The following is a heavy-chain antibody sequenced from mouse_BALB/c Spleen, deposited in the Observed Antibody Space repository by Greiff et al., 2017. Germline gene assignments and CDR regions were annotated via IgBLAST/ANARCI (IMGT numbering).Heavy chain of an antibody. D-gene: IGHD2-1*01. V-gene: IGHV2-9*02. CDR3: ARDYYGNFEVYCDY. CDR2: IWAGGST. J-gene: IGHJ2*01. CDR1: GFSLTSYG. Sequence: VKLMESGPGLVAPSQSLSITCTVSGFSLTSYGVHWVRQPPGKGLEWLGVIWAGGSTNYNSALMSRLSISKDNSKSQVFLKMYSLQTDGTAMYYCARDYYGNFEVYCDYWGQGTTLTVSA.